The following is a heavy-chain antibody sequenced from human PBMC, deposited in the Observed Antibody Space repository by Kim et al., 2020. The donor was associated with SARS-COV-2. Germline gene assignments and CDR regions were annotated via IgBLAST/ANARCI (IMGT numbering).Heavy chain of an antibody. CDR1: GGSISSGGYY. D-gene: IGHD5-12*01. J-gene: IGHJ6*01. CDR3: SGCPYSGCDFWDYGMD. V-gene: IGHV4-31*03. Sequence: SETLSLTCTVSGGSISSGGYYWSWIRQHPGKGLEWIGYIYYSGSTYYNPSLKSRVTISVDTSKNQFSLKRSSFTAPDTAGYYCSGCPYSGCDFWDYGMD. CDR2: IYYSGST.